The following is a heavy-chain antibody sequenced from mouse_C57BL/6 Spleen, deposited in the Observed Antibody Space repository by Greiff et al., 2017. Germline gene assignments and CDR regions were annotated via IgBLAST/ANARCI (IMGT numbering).Heavy chain of an antibody. J-gene: IGHJ2*01. CDR3: ARWEITSVHY. CDR1: GYAFSSSW. V-gene: IGHV1-82*01. CDR2: IYPGDGDT. Sequence: VQLQQSGPELVKPGASVKISCKASGYAFSSSWMNWVKQRPGKGLEWIGRIYPGDGDTNYNGKFKGKATLTADKSSSTAYMQLSSLTSEDSAVCFCARWEITSVHYWGQGTTLTVSS. D-gene: IGHD2-4*01.